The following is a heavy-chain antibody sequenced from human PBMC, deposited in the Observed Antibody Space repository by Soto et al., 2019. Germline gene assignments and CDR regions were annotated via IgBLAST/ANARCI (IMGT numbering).Heavy chain of an antibody. CDR2: IYYSGST. CDR1: GGSISSGGYY. V-gene: IGHV4-31*03. Sequence: PSETLSLTCTVSGGSISSGGYYWSWIRQHPGKGLEWIGYIYYSGSTYYNPSLKSRVTISVDTSKNQFSLKLSSVTAADTAVYYCARYSSSDWVYFDYWGQGTLVTVSS. J-gene: IGHJ4*02. CDR3: ARYSSSDWVYFDY. D-gene: IGHD6-6*01.